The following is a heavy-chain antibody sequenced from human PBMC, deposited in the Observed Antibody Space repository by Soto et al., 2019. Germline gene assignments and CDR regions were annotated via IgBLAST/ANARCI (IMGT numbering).Heavy chain of an antibody. J-gene: IGHJ6*02. CDR1: GFTFSSYA. CDR3: ARDHCSSTSCPDGHYYYGMDV. CDR2: ISYDGSNK. V-gene: IGHV3-30-3*01. Sequence: GGSLRLSCAASGFTFSSYAMHWVRQAPGKGLEWVAVISYDGSNKYYADSVKGRFTISRDNSKNTLYLQMNSLRAEDTAVYYCARDHCSSTSCPDGHYYYGMDVWGQGTTVTVSS. D-gene: IGHD2-2*01.